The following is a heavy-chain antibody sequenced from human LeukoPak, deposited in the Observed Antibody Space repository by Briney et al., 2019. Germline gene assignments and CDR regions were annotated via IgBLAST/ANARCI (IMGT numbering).Heavy chain of an antibody. J-gene: IGHJ3*02. CDR2: INPNSGGT. CDR1: GYTFIGYY. CDR3: ARNYYDSSGYYYAFDI. Sequence: ASVKVSCKASGYTFIGYYLHWVRQAPGQGLEWMGWINPNSGGTNYAQKFQGRVTMTRDTSFSTAYMELSRLRSDDTAVYYCARNYYDSSGYYYAFDIWGQGTMVTVSS. D-gene: IGHD3-22*01. V-gene: IGHV1-2*02.